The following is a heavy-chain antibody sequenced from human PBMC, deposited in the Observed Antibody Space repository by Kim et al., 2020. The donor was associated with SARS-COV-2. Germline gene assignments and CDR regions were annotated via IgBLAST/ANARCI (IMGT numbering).Heavy chain of an antibody. Sequence: ASVKVSCKASGYTFTSYCLHWVRQAPGQSLEWMGWIDVANTNTHYSENFQGRVTISRDTSATTVYIELSSLRSEDTAVYYCARDGRSVDYYFDYWGQGTLGPRSS. V-gene: IGHV1-3*01. CDR2: IDVANTNT. CDR1: GYTFTSYC. CDR3: ARDGRSVDYYFDY. J-gene: IGHJ4*02.